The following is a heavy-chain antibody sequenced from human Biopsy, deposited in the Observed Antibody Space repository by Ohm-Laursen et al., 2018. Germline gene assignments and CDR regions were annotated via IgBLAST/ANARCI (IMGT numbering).Heavy chain of an antibody. CDR2: ISWSSGTI. V-gene: IGHV3-9*01. J-gene: IGHJ4*02. D-gene: IGHD6-19*01. CDR3: VKSAYSSGFWEASDY. CDR1: GFTFDDYA. Sequence: SLRLSCAAPGFTFDDYAMYWVRQAPGKDLEWVSGISWSSGTIGYADSVKGRFTVSRDNAKNSLFLQMNSLRVEDTALYYCVKSAYSSGFWEASDYWGQGTLVTVSS.